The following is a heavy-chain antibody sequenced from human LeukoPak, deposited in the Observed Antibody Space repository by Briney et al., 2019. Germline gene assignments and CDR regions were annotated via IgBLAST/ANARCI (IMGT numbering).Heavy chain of an antibody. D-gene: IGHD6-13*01. Sequence: ASVKVSCKASGYTFTSYGISWVRQAPGQGLEWMGWISAYNGNTNYAQKLQGRVTMTTDTSTSTAYIELRSLRSDDTAVYYCARDGRFGSSWTRFDYWGQGTLVTVSS. J-gene: IGHJ4*02. V-gene: IGHV1-18*01. CDR3: ARDGRFGSSWTRFDY. CDR2: ISAYNGNT. CDR1: GYTFTSYG.